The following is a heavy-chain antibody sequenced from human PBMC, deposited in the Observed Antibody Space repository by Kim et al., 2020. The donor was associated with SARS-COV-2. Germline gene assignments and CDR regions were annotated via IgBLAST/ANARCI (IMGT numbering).Heavy chain of an antibody. CDR2: MYYSGNS. V-gene: IGHV4-39*01. CDR1: GDSINNYNYY. D-gene: IGHD3-10*01. CDR3: ASYSGPHYGTGTYPYFDY. Sequence: SETLSLTCTVSGDSINNYNYYWGWIRQPPGRGLEWIGSMYYSGNSLYNPSLKSRVTISVDAAKRQFSLTFSSVTAADTAVYYCASYSGPHYGTGTYPYFDYWGEGILVTV. J-gene: IGHJ4*02.